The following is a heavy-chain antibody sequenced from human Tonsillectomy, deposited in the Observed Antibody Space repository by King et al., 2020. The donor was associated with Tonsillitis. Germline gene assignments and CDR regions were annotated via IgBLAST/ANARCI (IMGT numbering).Heavy chain of an antibody. D-gene: IGHD3-22*01. J-gene: IGHJ4*02. Sequence: VQLVESGGGLAQPGGSLRLSCAASGFTFSSYNMNWVRQAPGKGLEWVSYIIGSSGTIDYADSVKGRFTISRDNARNSLYLQMDSLRAEDTAVYYCVRGRSAGYYGIFDYWGQGMQVAVSS. CDR2: IIGSSGTI. V-gene: IGHV3-48*01. CDR3: VRGRSAGYYGIFDY. CDR1: GFTFSSYN.